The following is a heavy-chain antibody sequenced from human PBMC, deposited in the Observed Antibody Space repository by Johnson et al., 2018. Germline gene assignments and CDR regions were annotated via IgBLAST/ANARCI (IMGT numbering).Heavy chain of an antibody. D-gene: IGHD3-3*01. CDR3: ARDGYYDFWSGYLDAFDI. V-gene: IGHV3-7*01. CDR2: IKQDGSEK. Sequence: VQLVESGGGLVQPGGSXRLSCAASGFTFSSYWMSWVRQAPGKGLEWVANIKQDGSEKYYVDSVKGRFTISRDNAKNSLYPQMNSLRAEETAVYYCARDGYYDFWSGYLDAFDIWGQGTMVTVSS. CDR1: GFTFSSYW. J-gene: IGHJ3*02.